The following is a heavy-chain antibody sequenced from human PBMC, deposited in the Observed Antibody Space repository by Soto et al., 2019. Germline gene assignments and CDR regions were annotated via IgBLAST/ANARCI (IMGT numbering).Heavy chain of an antibody. V-gene: IGHV4-34*01. J-gene: IGHJ6*03. CDR1: GGAFSGFY. CDR3: ARNPGSWAARFYMDV. CDR2: INHSGST. Sequence: SETPSPPRGVYGGAFSGFYWGGGRPPPGKGLEWIGEINHSGSTNYNPSLKSRVTISVDTSKNQFSLKLSSVTAADTAVYYCARNPGSWAARFYMDVWGKGTTVTVSS. D-gene: IGHD6-6*01.